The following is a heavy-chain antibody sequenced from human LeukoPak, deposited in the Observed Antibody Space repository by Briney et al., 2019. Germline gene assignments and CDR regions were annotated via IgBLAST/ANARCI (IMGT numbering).Heavy chain of an antibody. CDR3: ARILGGRVDY. V-gene: IGHV4-61*02. CDR2: INPSGST. Sequence: SETLSLTCSVSGDSIRRGNYYWSWIRQSAGKGLEWIGRINPSGSTNYNPSLKSRVIMSLDTSKNQFSLRLTSVTAADTAVYYCARILGGRVDYWGQGTLVTVSS. D-gene: IGHD2-15*01. CDR1: GDSIRRGNYY. J-gene: IGHJ4*02.